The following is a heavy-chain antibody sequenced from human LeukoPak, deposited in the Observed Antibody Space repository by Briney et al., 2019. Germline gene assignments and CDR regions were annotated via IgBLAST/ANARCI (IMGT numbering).Heavy chain of an antibody. Sequence: PGGSLRLSCVVSGFTVSNNYMSWVRQAPGKGLEWVSVIYSGDNTYYADSAKGRFTISRDNSKNTLYLQMYSLRAEDTAVYYCAREASGSFFANWGQGTLVTVSS. CDR3: AREASGSFFAN. CDR1: GFTVSNNY. CDR2: IYSGDNT. D-gene: IGHD1-26*01. J-gene: IGHJ4*01. V-gene: IGHV3-53*01.